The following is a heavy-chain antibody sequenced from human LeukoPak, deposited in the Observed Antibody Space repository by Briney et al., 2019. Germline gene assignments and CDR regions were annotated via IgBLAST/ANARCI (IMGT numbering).Heavy chain of an antibody. CDR1: GGTFISYA. J-gene: IGHJ4*02. Sequence: ASVKDSCKASGGTFISYAISWVRQAPGQGLEWMGGIISFFGTANYAQKFQGRVTITADESTSTAYMELSRLRSEDTAVYYCARDRMNYDILTGYPHYFDYWGQGTLVTVSS. CDR3: ARDRMNYDILTGYPHYFDY. V-gene: IGHV1-69*13. D-gene: IGHD3-9*01. CDR2: IISFFGTA.